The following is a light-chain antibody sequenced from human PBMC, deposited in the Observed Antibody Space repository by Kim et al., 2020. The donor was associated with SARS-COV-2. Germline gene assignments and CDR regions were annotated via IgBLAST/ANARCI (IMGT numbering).Light chain of an antibody. CDR1: SGSIASNY. CDR2: EDN. J-gene: IGLJ3*02. Sequence: NFMLTQPHSVSESPGKTVTISCTGSSGSIASNYVQWYQQRPGSAPTTVIYEDNQRPSGVPDRFFGSIDSSSNSASLTISGLKTEDEADYYCQSYDSSNWVFGGGTKLTVL. V-gene: IGLV6-57*02. CDR3: QSYDSSNWV.